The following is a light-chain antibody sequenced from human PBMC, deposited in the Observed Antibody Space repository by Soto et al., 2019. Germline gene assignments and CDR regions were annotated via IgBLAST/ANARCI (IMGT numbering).Light chain of an antibody. CDR1: SSNIGNNA. V-gene: IGLV1-36*01. CDR3: AAWDDSLNGYV. J-gene: IGLJ1*01. Sequence: QSVLTQPPSVSEAPRQRVTISCSGSSSNIGNNAVNWYQQLPGKAPKLLIYYDDLLPSGVSDRFSGCKSGTSASLAISGLQSEDEADYYCAAWDDSLNGYVFGTGTKVTVL. CDR2: YDD.